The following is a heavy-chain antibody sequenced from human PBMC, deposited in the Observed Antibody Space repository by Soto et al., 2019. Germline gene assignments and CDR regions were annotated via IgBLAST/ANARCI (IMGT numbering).Heavy chain of an antibody. V-gene: IGHV1-18*01. D-gene: IGHD3-22*01. Sequence: QVKLVQSGTEVKKPGASMKVSCKASGYSFATSGISWVRQAPGQGLGWMGWISAYNGNTNYDQKLQDRIIMTTDTSTSTAYLELRSLRSDDTAVYYCARAGQYYDSSGYADWGPGTLGTVSS. J-gene: IGHJ4*02. CDR2: ISAYNGNT. CDR1: GYSFATSG. CDR3: ARAGQYYDSSGYAD.